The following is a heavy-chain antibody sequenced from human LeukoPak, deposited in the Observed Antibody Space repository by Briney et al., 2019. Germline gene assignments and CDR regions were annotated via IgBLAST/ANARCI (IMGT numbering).Heavy chain of an antibody. D-gene: IGHD5-12*01. CDR3: ARSAAAGRIVATFDY. CDR2: ISSSGSTI. V-gene: IGHV3-48*03. J-gene: IGHJ4*02. Sequence: GGSLRLSCAASGFTFSSYEMNWVRQAPGKGLEWVSYISSSGSTIYYADSVKGRFTISRDKSKNTLYLQMNSLRGEDTAVYYCARSAAAGRIVATFDYWGQGTLVTVSS. CDR1: GFTFSSYE.